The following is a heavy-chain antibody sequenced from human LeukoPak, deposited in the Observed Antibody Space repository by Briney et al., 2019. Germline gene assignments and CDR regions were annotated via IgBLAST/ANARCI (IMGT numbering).Heavy chain of an antibody. CDR1: GFTFSSYW. CDR3: ASPAAVNCGGDCADAFDI. D-gene: IGHD2-21*02. J-gene: IGHJ3*02. CDR2: IKQDGSEK. V-gene: IGHV3-7*01. Sequence: GGSLRLSCAASGFTFSSYWMSWVSQAPGKGREWVANIKQDGSEKYYVDSVKGRFTSSRDNTKNSLYLQMNSLRAEDTAVYYCASPAAVNCGGDCADAFDIWGKGTMVTVS.